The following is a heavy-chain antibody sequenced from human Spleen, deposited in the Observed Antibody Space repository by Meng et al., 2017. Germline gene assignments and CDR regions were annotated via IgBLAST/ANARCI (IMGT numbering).Heavy chain of an antibody. V-gene: IGHV2-5*02. Sequence: SGPTLVKPTQTLTLTCSFSGFSVTTSGMGVGWIRQPPGRALEWLALIYWDDDQRYTPSLKSRLTITKDTSKSQVVLTMTNMDPVDTATYYCARRGLTGYDFDFWGQGTMVTVSS. CDR2: IYWDDDQ. J-gene: IGHJ3*01. CDR1: GFSVTTSGMG. CDR3: ARRGLTGYDFDF. D-gene: IGHD3-9*01.